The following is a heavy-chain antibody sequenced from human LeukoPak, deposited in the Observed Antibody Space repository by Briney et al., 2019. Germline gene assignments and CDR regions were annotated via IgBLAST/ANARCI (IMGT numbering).Heavy chain of an antibody. V-gene: IGHV1-8*01. J-gene: IGHJ4*02. Sequence: ASVKVSCKASGYTSTSYDINWVRQATGQGLEWMGWMNPNSGNTGYAQKFQGRVTMTRNTSISTAYMELSSLRSEDTAVYYCARAFGIAVAGTLLVVGYWGQGTLVTVSS. CDR3: ARAFGIAVAGTLLVVGY. D-gene: IGHD6-19*01. CDR1: GYTSTSYD. CDR2: MNPNSGNT.